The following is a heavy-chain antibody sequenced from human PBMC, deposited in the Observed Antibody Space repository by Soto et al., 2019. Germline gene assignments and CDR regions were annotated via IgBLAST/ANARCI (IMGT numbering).Heavy chain of an antibody. D-gene: IGHD3-16*01. V-gene: IGHV4-59*01. J-gene: IGHJ4*02. CDR3: ASYRGALYFES. CDR2: VFYGGT. Sequence: PSEPLSLTCSVSGRSMSSNYWSWIRQSPDKGLEWLGYVFYGGTDYNPSLGGRISMSVETSKSQFSLKLTSVTVADTAVYYCASYRGALYFESWGPGILVTVSS. CDR1: GRSMSSNY.